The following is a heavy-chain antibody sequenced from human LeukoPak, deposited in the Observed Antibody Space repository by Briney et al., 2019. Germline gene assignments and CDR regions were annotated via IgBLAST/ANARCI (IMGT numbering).Heavy chain of an antibody. CDR3: ARGRHSGDWLIEI. Sequence: GGSLRLSCAASGLTFSSYSMNWVRQAPGKGLEWVSFISGSSSSIYYADSVKGRFTISRDNAKNSLYLQMNSPRDEDTAVYYCARGRHSGDWLIEIWGQGTVVTVSS. D-gene: IGHD6-25*01. J-gene: IGHJ4*01. CDR2: ISGSSSSI. CDR1: GLTFSSYS. V-gene: IGHV3-48*02.